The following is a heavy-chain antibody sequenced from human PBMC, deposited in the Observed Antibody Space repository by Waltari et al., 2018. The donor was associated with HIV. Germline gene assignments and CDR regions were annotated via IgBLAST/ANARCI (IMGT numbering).Heavy chain of an antibody. D-gene: IGHD1-26*01. CDR2: INSKTGKP. CDR1: GYTFIDFA. Sequence: QVQLVQSGSELKNPGASVKVSCKASGYTFIDFAIHWLRQAPGQGLEWMGWINSKTGKPTYVQGFTGRFVFSLDTSATTAHLEISSLKAEDTAVYYCAKTDWEDGSMRGFDPWGQGTLVTVSS. J-gene: IGHJ5*02. CDR3: AKTDWEDGSMRGFDP. V-gene: IGHV7-4-1*02.